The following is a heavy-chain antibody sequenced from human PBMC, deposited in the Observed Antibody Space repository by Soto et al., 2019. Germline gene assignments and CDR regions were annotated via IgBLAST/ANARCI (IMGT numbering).Heavy chain of an antibody. D-gene: IGHD6-13*01. CDR1: GGSISGYY. CDR2: IYYSGST. J-gene: IGHJ4*02. V-gene: IGHV4-59*08. CDR3: ARNLQGVYYFEY. Sequence: SETLSLTCTVSGGSISGYYWSWIWQPPGKGLEWIGYIYYSGSTSYNPSLKSRLSISVDTSKNQFSLKLSSVTAADTAVYYCARNLQGVYYFEYWGQGALVTVSS.